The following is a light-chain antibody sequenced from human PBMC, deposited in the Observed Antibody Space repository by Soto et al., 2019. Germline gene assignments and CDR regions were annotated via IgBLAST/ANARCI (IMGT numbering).Light chain of an antibody. CDR1: QSVNRY. J-gene: IGKJ1*01. CDR3: QQYNNWPLT. V-gene: IGKV3-15*01. Sequence: EIVLTQCPSTLSLSPGERATLFCWASQSVNRYLAWYQQKHGQAPRFLIYGASNRATGIPARISGSGYGTEFNLTISSLQSEDFAVYYCQQYNNWPLTFGQGTKVDIK. CDR2: GAS.